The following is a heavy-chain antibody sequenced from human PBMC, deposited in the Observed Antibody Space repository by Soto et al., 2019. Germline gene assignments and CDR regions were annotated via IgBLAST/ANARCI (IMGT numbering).Heavy chain of an antibody. Sequence: GSLRLSCAASGFTFSSYSMSWVRQAPGKGLQWVSYISSSTSTIYYADSVKGRFTISRDNAKNSLYLQMNSLRAEDTAVYYCARVRGVTHPYYYYYMDVWGKGTTVTVSS. CDR3: ARVRGVTHPYYYYYMDV. D-gene: IGHD3-16*01. J-gene: IGHJ6*03. CDR2: ISSSTSTI. V-gene: IGHV3-48*01. CDR1: GFTFSSYS.